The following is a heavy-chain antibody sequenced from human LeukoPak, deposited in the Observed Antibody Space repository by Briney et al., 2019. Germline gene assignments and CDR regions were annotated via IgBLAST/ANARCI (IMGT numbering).Heavy chain of an antibody. CDR1: GSTFTGYY. CDR3: ASVTLSAYDGDY. J-gene: IGHJ4*02. V-gene: IGHV1-2*02. Sequence: GASVKVSCTAAGSTFTGYYMHWVRQSPGQGLEWMGWINPKSGGTNYAQKFQGRVTMTRDTSISTAYMELSRLRSDDTAVYYCASVTLSAYDGDYRGQGTLVTVSS. D-gene: IGHD5-12*01. CDR2: INPKSGGT.